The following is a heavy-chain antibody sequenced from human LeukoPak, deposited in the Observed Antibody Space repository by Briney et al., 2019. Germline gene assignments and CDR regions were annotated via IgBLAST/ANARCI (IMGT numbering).Heavy chain of an antibody. Sequence: SETLSLTCAVYGGSFSGYYWSWIRQPPGKGLEWIGEINHSGSTNYNPSLKSRVTISVDTSKNQFSLKLSSVTAADTAVYYCAGSSFDILTGPNNWCDPWGQGTMVTVSS. CDR1: GGSFSGYY. CDR3: AGSSFDILTGPNNWCDP. D-gene: IGHD3-9*01. CDR2: INHSGST. J-gene: IGHJ5*02. V-gene: IGHV4-34*01.